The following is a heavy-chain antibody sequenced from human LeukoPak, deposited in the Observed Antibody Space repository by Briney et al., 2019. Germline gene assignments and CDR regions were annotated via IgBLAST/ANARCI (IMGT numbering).Heavy chain of an antibody. CDR3: AAEDSSTSSMDV. CDR2: INHSGST. CDR1: GGSFSGYY. J-gene: IGHJ6*04. D-gene: IGHD2-2*01. Sequence: SETLSLTCAVYGGSFSGYYWSWIRQPPGKGLEWIGEINHSGSTNYNPSLKSRVTISVDTSKNQFSLKLSSVTAADTAVYYYAAEDSSTSSMDVWGKGTTVTVSS. V-gene: IGHV4-34*01.